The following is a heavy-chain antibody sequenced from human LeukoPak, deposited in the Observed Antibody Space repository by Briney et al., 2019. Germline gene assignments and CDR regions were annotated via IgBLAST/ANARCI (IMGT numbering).Heavy chain of an antibody. CDR1: GYTFTSYG. D-gene: IGHD3-22*01. Sequence: ASVKVSCKASGYTFTSYGISWVRQAPGQGLEWMGWISAYNGNTKYAQKLQGRVTMTTDTSTSTAYMELRSLRSDDTAVYYCARERDYYDSSGYSNWFDPWGQGTLVTVSS. V-gene: IGHV1-18*01. CDR2: ISAYNGNT. CDR3: ARERDYYDSSGYSNWFDP. J-gene: IGHJ5*02.